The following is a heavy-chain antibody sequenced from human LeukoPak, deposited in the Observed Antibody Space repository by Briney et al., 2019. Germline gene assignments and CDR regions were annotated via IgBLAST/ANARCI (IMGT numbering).Heavy chain of an antibody. V-gene: IGHV4-59*01. CDR1: GDSISSSY. Sequence: SETLSLTCTVSGDSISSSYWTWIRQPPGKGLEFIGFVYYTGTTRYNPSLKSRLTISLDASKNQFSLRLNSVSDLDTAMYYCASLVGYCSSTSCRDYWGQGTLVTVSS. J-gene: IGHJ4*02. CDR3: ASLVGYCSSTSCRDY. D-gene: IGHD2-2*01. CDR2: VYYTGTT.